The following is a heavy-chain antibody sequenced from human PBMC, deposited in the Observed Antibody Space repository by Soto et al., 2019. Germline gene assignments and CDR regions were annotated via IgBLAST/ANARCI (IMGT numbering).Heavy chain of an antibody. V-gene: IGHV4-34*01. D-gene: IGHD2-15*01. CDR2: INHSGIT. CDR3: GIPPWCFSGLDS. J-gene: IGHJ4*02. Sequence: PSETLSLTCAVYGGSFGGYYWSWIRQPPGKGLEWIGEINHSGITNYNPALQRRVTISVDTSKNHFPLKRSSVPPASTAGYSCGIPPWCFSGLDSGGEEPLAPVS. CDR1: GGSFGGYY.